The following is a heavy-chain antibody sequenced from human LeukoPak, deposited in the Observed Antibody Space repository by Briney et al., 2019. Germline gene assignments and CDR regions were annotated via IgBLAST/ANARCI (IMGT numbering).Heavy chain of an antibody. J-gene: IGHJ6*03. V-gene: IGHV4-34*01. Sequence: SETLSLTCAVYGGSFSGYYWSWIRQPPGKGLEWIGEINHSGSTNYNPSLKSRVTISVDTSKNQFSLKLSSVTAADTAVYYCARSKLYSNYDFSPDHYYYYMDVWGKGTTVTVSS. CDR3: ARSKLYSNYDFSPDHYYYYMDV. D-gene: IGHD4-11*01. CDR1: GGSFSGYY. CDR2: INHSGST.